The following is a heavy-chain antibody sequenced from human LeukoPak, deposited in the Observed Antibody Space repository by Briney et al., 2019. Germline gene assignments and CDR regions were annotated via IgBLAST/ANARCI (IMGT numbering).Heavy chain of an antibody. CDR3: ALGVLRYFDWLLYGDY. CDR2: VIPIFSTA. J-gene: IGHJ4*02. D-gene: IGHD3-9*01. V-gene: IGHV1-69*06. Sequence: GASVKVSCKASGYTFTSYGISWVRQAPGQGLEWMGGVIPIFSTANYAQKFQGRVTITADRSTSTAYMELSSLRSEDTAVYYCALGVLRYFDWLLYGDYWGQGTLVTVSS. CDR1: GYTFTSYG.